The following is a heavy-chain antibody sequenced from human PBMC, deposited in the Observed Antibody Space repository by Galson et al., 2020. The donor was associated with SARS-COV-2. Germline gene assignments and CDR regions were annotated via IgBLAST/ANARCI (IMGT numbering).Heavy chain of an antibody. J-gene: IGHJ4*02. D-gene: IGHD4-17*01. V-gene: IGHV4-59*01. CDR3: AREPEYGDYFDY. CDR1: GGSISSYY. Sequence: ETSETLSLTCTVSGGSISSYYWSWIRQPPGKGLEWIGYIYYSGSTNYNPSLKSRVTISVDTSKNQFSLKLSSVTAADTAVYYCAREPEYGDYFDYWGQGTLVTVSS. CDR2: IYYSGST.